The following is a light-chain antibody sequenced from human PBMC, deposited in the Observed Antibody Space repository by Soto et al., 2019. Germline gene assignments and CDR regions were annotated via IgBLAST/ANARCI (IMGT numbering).Light chain of an antibody. J-gene: IGLJ1*01. CDR2: DVS. CDR1: SSDVGGYNY. V-gene: IGLV2-14*03. Sequence: QSALTHPVSVSGSAGQSITISYTGTSSDVGGYNYVSWYQQHPGKVPKLMIYDVSNRPSGVSNRFSGSKSGNTASLTISGLQAEDEADYYCSSYTSSSTLVFATGTKST. CDR3: SSYTSSSTLV.